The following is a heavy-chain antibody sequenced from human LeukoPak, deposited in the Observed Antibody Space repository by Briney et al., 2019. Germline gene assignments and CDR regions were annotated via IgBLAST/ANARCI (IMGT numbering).Heavy chain of an antibody. Sequence: SQTLSPTCTVSGVSISSGSYYWSWLRQPAGKGLEWIGRIYTSGSTNYNPSLKSRVTISVDTSKKQFSLELSSVTAADTAVYYCARMRRGVLYYFDYWGQGTLVTVSS. J-gene: IGHJ4*02. CDR2: IYTSGST. CDR3: ARMRRGVLYYFDY. CDR1: GVSISSGSYY. D-gene: IGHD2-8*01. V-gene: IGHV4-61*02.